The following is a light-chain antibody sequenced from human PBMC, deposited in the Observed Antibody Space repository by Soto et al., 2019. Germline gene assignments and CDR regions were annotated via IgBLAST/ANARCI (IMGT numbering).Light chain of an antibody. CDR1: SSDVGAYDY. CDR3: SSYTSSRTRV. V-gene: IGLV2-14*03. CDR2: EVS. Sequence: QSVLTQPASVSGSPGQSITISCTGTSSDVGAYDYVSWYQQHPDKAPKLMIYEVSHRPSGVSNRFYGSKSVNTATLTISGLQAEDEADYYCSSYTSSRTRVFGTGTKV. J-gene: IGLJ1*01.